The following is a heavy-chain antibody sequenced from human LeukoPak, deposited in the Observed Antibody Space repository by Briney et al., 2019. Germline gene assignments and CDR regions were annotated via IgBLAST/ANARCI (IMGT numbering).Heavy chain of an antibody. CDR2: IYYSGST. Sequence: PSETLSLTCTVSGGSINSDSYYWGWIRQPPGKGLEWIGNIYYSGSTNFNPSLNGRVSISRDTTKNLFSLRLRSVTAADTAVYFCARGRVSSSTWYSTYYYYFYMDVWGKGTTVTVSS. V-gene: IGHV4-39*07. J-gene: IGHJ6*03. CDR1: GGSINSDSYY. D-gene: IGHD1-1*01. CDR3: ARGRVSSSTWYSTYYYYFYMDV.